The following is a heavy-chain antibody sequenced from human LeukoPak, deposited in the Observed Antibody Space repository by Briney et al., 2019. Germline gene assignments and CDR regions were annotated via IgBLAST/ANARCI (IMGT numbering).Heavy chain of an antibody. CDR1: GFMFSNYY. Sequence: PGGSLRLSCVGSGFMFSNYYMYWVRQAPGKGLVWVSRIKNAGIDTIYADSVKGRFTVSRDNAKNTVYLQMSSLRAEDTVVYYCARGGYGHNMDVWGEGTTVTVSS. D-gene: IGHD3-10*01. CDR3: ARGGYGHNMDV. J-gene: IGHJ6*03. CDR2: IKNAGIDT. V-gene: IGHV3-74*01.